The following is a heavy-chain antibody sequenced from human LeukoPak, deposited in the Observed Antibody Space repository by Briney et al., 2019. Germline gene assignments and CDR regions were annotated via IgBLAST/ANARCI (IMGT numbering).Heavy chain of an antibody. J-gene: IGHJ4*02. CDR3: TRDTIAAPGTGSH. D-gene: IGHD6-13*01. Sequence: PGRPLRLSCTASGFTFGDYALTWVRQAPGKGLEWVGFIRSKAYGGATEYAASVKGRFTISRDDSKSIAYLQMNSLKTEDTAVYYCTRDTIAAPGTGSHWGQGTLVTVSS. CDR1: GFTFGDYA. V-gene: IGHV3-49*04. CDR2: IRSKAYGGAT.